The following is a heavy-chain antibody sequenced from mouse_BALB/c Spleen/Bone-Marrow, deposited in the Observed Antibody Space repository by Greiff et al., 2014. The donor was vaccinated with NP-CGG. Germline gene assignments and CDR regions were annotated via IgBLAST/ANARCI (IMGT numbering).Heavy chain of an antibody. V-gene: IGHV5-6-3*01. CDR3: ARDYYGSSYATDY. D-gene: IGHD1-1*01. J-gene: IGHJ4*01. CDR1: GFTFSSYG. CDR2: INSNGGST. Sequence: EVHLVESGGGLVQPGGSLKLSCAASGFTFSSYGMSWVRQTPDKRLELVATINSNGGSTYYPDSVKGRFTISRDNAKNTLYLQMSSLKSEDTAMYYCARDYYGSSYATDYWGQGTSVTVSS.